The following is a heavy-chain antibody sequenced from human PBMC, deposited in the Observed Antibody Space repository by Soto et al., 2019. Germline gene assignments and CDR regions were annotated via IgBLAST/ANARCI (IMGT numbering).Heavy chain of an antibody. V-gene: IGHV4-39*01. J-gene: IGHJ4*02. Sequence: SETLSLTCTVSGGSISSSSYYWGWIRQPPGKGLEWIGSIYYSGSTYYNPSLKSRVTISVDTSKNQFSLKLSSVTAADTAVYYCARGEGSSWSGSPLYYFDYWGQGTLVTVSS. CDR1: GGSISSSSYY. D-gene: IGHD6-13*01. CDR2: IYYSGST. CDR3: ARGEGSSWSGSPLYYFDY.